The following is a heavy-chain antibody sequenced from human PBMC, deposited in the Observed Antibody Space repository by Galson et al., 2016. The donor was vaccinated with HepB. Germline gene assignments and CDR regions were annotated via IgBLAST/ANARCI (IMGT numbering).Heavy chain of an antibody. CDR2: IWFDGSKE. Sequence: SLRLSCAASGFTFSRKGLHWVRQAPGKGLEWVADIWFDGSKEYYADSVKGRFTISRDNSKNTVYLEMSSLRVEDTAVYYCAKDGGGWTDVRLDCWGQGALVTVSS. CDR3: AKDGGGWTDVRLDC. J-gene: IGHJ4*02. D-gene: IGHD6-19*01. CDR1: GFTFSRKG. V-gene: IGHV3-33*06.